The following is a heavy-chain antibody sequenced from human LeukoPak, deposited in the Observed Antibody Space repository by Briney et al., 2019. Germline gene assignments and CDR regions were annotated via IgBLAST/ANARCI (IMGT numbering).Heavy chain of an antibody. J-gene: IGHJ4*02. CDR2: IYYSGST. CDR3: ARHADPLRQQLVRGGDY. D-gene: IGHD6-13*01. CDR1: GGSISSSSCY. V-gene: IGHV4-39*01. Sequence: SETLSLTCTVSGGSISSSSCYWGWIRQPPGKGLEWIGSIYYSGSTYYNPSLKSRVTIPVDTSKNQFSLKLSSVTAADTAVYYCARHADPLRQQLVRGGDYWGQGTLVTVSS.